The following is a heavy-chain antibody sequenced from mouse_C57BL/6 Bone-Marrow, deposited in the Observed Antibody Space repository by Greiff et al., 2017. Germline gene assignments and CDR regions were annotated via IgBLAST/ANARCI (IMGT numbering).Heavy chain of an antibody. CDR2: IHPNSGST. J-gene: IGHJ1*03. Sequence: VQLQQPGAELVKPGASVKLSCKASGYTFTSYWMHWVKQRPGQGLEWIGMIHPNSGSTNYNEKFKSKATLTVDKSSSTAYMQLSSLTSEDSAVYYCAPIYSNLFYWYFDVWGTVTTVTVSS. V-gene: IGHV1-64*01. D-gene: IGHD2-5*01. CDR3: APIYSNLFYWYFDV. CDR1: GYTFTSYW.